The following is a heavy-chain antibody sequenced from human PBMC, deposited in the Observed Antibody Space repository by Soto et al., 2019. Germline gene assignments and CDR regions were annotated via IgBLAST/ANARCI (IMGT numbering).Heavy chain of an antibody. CDR3: ARDSRFYGGIDY. J-gene: IGHJ4*02. CDR2: IYYSGST. CDR1: GGSISSGGYY. Sequence: SETLSLTCTVSGGSISSGGYYLSCIRQHPGKGLEWIGYIYYSGSTYYNPSLKSRVTISVDTSKNQFSLKLSSVTAADTAVYYCARDSRFYGGIDYWGQGTLVTVSS. V-gene: IGHV4-31*03. D-gene: IGHD4-17*01.